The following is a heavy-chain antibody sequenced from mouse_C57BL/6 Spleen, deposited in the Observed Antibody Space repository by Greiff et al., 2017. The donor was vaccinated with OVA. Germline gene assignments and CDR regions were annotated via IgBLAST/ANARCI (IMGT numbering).Heavy chain of an antibody. J-gene: IGHJ1*03. D-gene: IGHD2-14*01. V-gene: IGHV1-7*01. CDR1: GYTFTSYW. CDR2: INPSSGYT. Sequence: VQLQQSGAELAKPGASVKLSCKASGYTFTSYWMHWVKQRPGQGLEWIGYINPSSGYTKYNQKFKDKATLTADKSSSTAYMQLSSLTYEDSAVYYCAAGRTTKYFDVWGTGTTVTVSS. CDR3: AAGRTTKYFDV.